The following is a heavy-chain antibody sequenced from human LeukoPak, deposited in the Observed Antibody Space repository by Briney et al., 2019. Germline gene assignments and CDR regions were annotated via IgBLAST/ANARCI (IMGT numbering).Heavy chain of an antibody. D-gene: IGHD6-13*01. CDR2: ISSSRSYI. CDR3: ASSQAAAGTYYGMDV. J-gene: IGHJ6*02. Sequence: GGSLRLSCAASGFTFSSYSMNWVRQAPGKGLEWVSSISSSRSYIYYADSVKGRFTISRDNAKNSLYLQMNSLRAEDTAVYYCASSQAAAGTYYGMDVWGQGTTVTVSS. V-gene: IGHV3-21*01. CDR1: GFTFSSYS.